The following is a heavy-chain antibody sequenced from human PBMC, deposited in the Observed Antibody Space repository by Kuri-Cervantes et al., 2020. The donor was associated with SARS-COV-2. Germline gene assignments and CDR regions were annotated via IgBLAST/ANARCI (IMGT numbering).Heavy chain of an antibody. J-gene: IGHJ3*02. CDR3: AKIPIIAAAGADAFDI. Sequence: GESLKISCAASGFTFSSYGMHWVRQAPGKGLEWVAVIWYGGSNKYYADSVKGRFTISRDNSKNTLYLQMNSLRAEDTAVYYCAKIPIIAAAGADAFDIWGQGTMVTVSS. CDR2: IWYGGSNK. CDR1: GFTFSSYG. D-gene: IGHD6-13*01. V-gene: IGHV3-30*02.